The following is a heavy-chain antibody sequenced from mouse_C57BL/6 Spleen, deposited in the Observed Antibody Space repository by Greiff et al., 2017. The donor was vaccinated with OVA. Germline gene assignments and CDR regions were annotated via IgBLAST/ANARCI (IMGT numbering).Heavy chain of an antibody. CDR2: IDPSDSYT. J-gene: IGHJ2*01. V-gene: IGHV1-50*01. Sequence: QVQLQQPGAELVKPGASVKLSCKASGYTFTSYWMQWVKQRPGQGLEWIGEIDPSDSYTNYNQKFKGKATLTVDTSSSTAYMQLSSLTSEDSAVYYCARRGTYYSNYYWGQGTTLTVSS. D-gene: IGHD2-5*01. CDR3: ARRGTYYSNYY. CDR1: GYTFTSYW.